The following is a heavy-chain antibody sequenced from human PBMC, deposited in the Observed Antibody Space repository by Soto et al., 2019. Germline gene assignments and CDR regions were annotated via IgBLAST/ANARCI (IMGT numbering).Heavy chain of an antibody. Sequence: GGSLRLSCAASGFTFSGYNINWVRQAPGKGLEWVSYISAGSSEIYYADSVKGRFTISRDNAKNSLYLQMNSLRDEDTAVYYCGRGRIPLSGRGGYFFDYWGQGAKFTVSS. CDR3: GRGRIPLSGRGGYFFDY. CDR1: GFTFSGYN. V-gene: IGHV3-48*02. J-gene: IGHJ4*02. D-gene: IGHD2-15*01. CDR2: ISAGSSEI.